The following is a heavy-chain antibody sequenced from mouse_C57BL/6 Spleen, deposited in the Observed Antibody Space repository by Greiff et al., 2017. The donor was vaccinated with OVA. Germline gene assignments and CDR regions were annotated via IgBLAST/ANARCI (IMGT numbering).Heavy chain of an antibody. CDR3: ARGGIYYYDSVGY. D-gene: IGHD2-4*01. J-gene: IGHJ2*01. CDR1: GFTFSDYG. V-gene: IGHV5-17*01. Sequence: EVKLVESGGGLVKPGGSLKLSCAASGFTFSDYGMHWVRQAPEKGLEWVAYISSGSSTIYYADKVKGRFTISRDNAKNTLFLQMTSLMSEDTAMYYCARGGIYYYDSVGYWGQGTTLTVSS. CDR2: ISSGSSTI.